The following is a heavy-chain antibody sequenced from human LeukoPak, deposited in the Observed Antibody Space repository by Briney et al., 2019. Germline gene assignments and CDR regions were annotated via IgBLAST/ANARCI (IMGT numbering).Heavy chain of an antibody. CDR3: ARGSSSWSNYYYYYMDV. CDR2: ISSSGSTI. V-gene: IGHV3-48*03. D-gene: IGHD6-13*01. CDR1: GSTFSSYE. Sequence: GGSLRLSCAASGSTFSSYEMNWVRQAPGKGLEWVSYISSSGSTIYYADSVKGRFTISRDNAKNSLYLQMNSLRAEDTAVYYCARGSSSWSNYYYYYMDVWGKGTTVTVSS. J-gene: IGHJ6*03.